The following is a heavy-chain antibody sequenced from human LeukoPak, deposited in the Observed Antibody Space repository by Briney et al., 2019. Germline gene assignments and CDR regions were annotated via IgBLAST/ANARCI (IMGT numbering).Heavy chain of an antibody. CDR3: TREDYYDSSGYYYSVSYFDY. J-gene: IGHJ4*02. CDR1: GFTFGDYA. V-gene: IGHV3-49*03. Sequence: GGSLRLSCTASGFTFGDYAMSWFRQAPGKGLEWVGFIRSKAYGRTTEYAASVKGRFTISRDDSKSIAYLQMNSLKTEDTAVYYCTREDYYDSSGYYYSVSYFDYWGQGTLVTVSS. CDR2: IRSKAYGRTT. D-gene: IGHD3-22*01.